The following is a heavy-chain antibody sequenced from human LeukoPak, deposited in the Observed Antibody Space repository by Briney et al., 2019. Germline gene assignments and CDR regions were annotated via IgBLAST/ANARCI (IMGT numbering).Heavy chain of an antibody. Sequence: SETLSLTCTVSGGSISSYYWSWIRQPPGKGLEWIGYIYYSGTTYYNPSLKSRVPISVDTSKNQFFLKLSSVTAADTAVYYCARADYSRGIFDYWGQGTLVTVSS. CDR1: GGSISSYY. D-gene: IGHD2-21*01. CDR3: ARADYSRGIFDY. V-gene: IGHV4-59*08. CDR2: IYYSGTT. J-gene: IGHJ4*02.